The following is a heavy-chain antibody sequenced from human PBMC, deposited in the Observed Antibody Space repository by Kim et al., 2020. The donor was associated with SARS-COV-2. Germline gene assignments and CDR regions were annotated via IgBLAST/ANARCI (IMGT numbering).Heavy chain of an antibody. Sequence: GGSLRLSCAASGFTFSSYSMNWVRQAPGKGLEWVSSISSSSSYIYYADSVKGRFTISRDNAKNSLYLQMNSLRAEDTAVYYCARARLGALFDYWGQGTLVTVSS. D-gene: IGHD1-26*01. CDR1: GFTFSSYS. V-gene: IGHV3-21*01. J-gene: IGHJ4*02. CDR3: ARARLGALFDY. CDR2: ISSSSSYI.